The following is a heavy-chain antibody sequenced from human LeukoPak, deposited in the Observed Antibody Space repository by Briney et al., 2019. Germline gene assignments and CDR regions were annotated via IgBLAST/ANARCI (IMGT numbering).Heavy chain of an antibody. D-gene: IGHD1-14*01. Sequence: GGSLRLSCAASGFTFSSYWMHWVRQVPGKGLVWVSRINTDGSSTTYADSVKGRFTISRDNAKNTLYLQMNSLRAEDTAVYYCAKDETNLYYFDYWGQGTLVTVSS. CDR3: AKDETNLYYFDY. CDR1: GFTFSSYW. V-gene: IGHV3-74*01. CDR2: INTDGSST. J-gene: IGHJ4*02.